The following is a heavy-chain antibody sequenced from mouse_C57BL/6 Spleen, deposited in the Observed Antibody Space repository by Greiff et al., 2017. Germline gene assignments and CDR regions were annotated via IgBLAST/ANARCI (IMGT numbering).Heavy chain of an antibody. CDR2: IYPGDGDT. CDR1: GYAFSSYW. D-gene: IGHD3-1*01. J-gene: IGHJ3*01. Sequence: QVHVKQSGAELVKPGASVKISCKASGYAFSSYWMNWVKQRPGKGLEWIGQIYPGDGDTNYNGKFKGKATLTADKSSSTAYMQLSSLTSEDSAVYFCASPYALGVWYWGQGTLVTVSA. CDR3: ASPYALGVWY. V-gene: IGHV1-80*01.